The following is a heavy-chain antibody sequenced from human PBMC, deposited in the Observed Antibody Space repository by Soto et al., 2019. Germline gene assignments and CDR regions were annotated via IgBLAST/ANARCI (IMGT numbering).Heavy chain of an antibody. CDR1: GFGFGSYA. D-gene: IGHD2-15*01. Sequence: AQLSESGGGLVRPGGSLRVSCAASGFGFGSYAMAWIRQAPGKGLEWVSSISCSGLVTYYADSVRGRFAVSRDNSRNTLFLQMNSLRAEDTAVYYCARTRGTHCSGGSCYYFDIWGRGTLVSV. J-gene: IGHJ4*02. CDR2: ISCSGLVT. CDR3: ARTRGTHCSGGSCYYFDI. V-gene: IGHV3-23*01.